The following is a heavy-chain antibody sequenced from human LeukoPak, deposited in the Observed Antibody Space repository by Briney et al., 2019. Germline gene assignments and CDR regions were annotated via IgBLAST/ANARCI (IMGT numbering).Heavy chain of an antibody. Sequence: GASVKVSCKVSGYTLTELSMHWVRQAPGKGLEWMGGFDPEDGETIYAQKFQGRVTMTEDTSTVTAYMELSSLRSEDTAVYYCATGRFLEWPGWFDPWGQGTLVTVSS. CDR3: ATGRFLEWPGWFDP. CDR2: FDPEDGET. CDR1: GYTLTELS. J-gene: IGHJ5*02. D-gene: IGHD3-3*01. V-gene: IGHV1-24*01.